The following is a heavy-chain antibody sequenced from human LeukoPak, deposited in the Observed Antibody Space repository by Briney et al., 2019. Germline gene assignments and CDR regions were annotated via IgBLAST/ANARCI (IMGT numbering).Heavy chain of an antibody. CDR2: INPNSGGT. V-gene: IGHV1-2*02. Sequence: ASVTVSCTASGYTFTGYYMHWVRQAPGQGLEWMGWINPNSGGTNYAQKFQGRVTMTRDTSISTAYMELSRLRSDDTAVYYCARERVAGYFDRDYYYYGMDVWGQGTTVTVSS. CDR1: GYTFTGYY. J-gene: IGHJ6*02. CDR3: ARERVAGYFDRDYYYYGMDV. D-gene: IGHD3-9*01.